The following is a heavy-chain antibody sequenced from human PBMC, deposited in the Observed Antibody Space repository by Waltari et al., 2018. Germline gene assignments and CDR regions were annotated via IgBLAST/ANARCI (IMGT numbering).Heavy chain of an antibody. J-gene: IGHJ4*02. CDR3: AKAVVVAATPNYFDY. CDR1: GFTFSSYA. CDR2: IYSGGGT. D-gene: IGHD2-15*01. Sequence: EVQLLESGGGLVQPGGSLRLSCAASGFTFSSYAMSWVRQAPGKGLEWVSVIYSGGGTYYADSVKGRFTISRDNSKNTLYLQMNSLRAEDTAVYYCAKAVVVAATPNYFDYWGQGTLVTVSS. V-gene: IGHV3-23*03.